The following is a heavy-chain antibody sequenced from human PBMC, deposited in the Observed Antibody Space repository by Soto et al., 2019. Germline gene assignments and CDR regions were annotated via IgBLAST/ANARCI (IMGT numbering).Heavy chain of an antibody. CDR3: ARVGYCSSTSCYYYYGMDV. CDR2: ISSSSSYI. Sequence: GGSLRRSCAASGFPFSSYSMNWVRPAPGKGLEWVSSISSSSSYIYYADSVKGRFTISRDNAKNSLYLQMNSLRAEDTAVYYCARVGYCSSTSCYYYYGMDVWGQGTTVTVSS. J-gene: IGHJ6*02. V-gene: IGHV3-21*01. CDR1: GFPFSSYS. D-gene: IGHD2-2*01.